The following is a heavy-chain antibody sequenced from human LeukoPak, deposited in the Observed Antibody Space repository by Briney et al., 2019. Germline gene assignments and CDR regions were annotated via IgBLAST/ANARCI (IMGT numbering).Heavy chain of an antibody. D-gene: IGHD2/OR15-2a*01. J-gene: IGHJ4*02. CDR1: GFTFSDYY. CDR3: AKGPNSIDY. CDR2: ISSSSSYT. Sequence: GGSLRLSCAASGFTFSDYYMSWIRQAPGKGLEWVSYISSSSSYTNYADSVKGRFTISRDNSKNTLYLQMNSLRAEDTAVYYCAKGPNSIDYWGQGTLVTVSS. V-gene: IGHV3-11*05.